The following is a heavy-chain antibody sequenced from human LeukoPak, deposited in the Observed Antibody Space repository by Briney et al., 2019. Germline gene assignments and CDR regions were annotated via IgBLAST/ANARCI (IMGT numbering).Heavy chain of an antibody. D-gene: IGHD6-19*01. Sequence: GASVKVSCKASGYTFASYDINWVRQATGQGLEWMGWMNPNSGNTGYAQKFQGRVTMTRNTSISTAYMELSSLRSEDTAVYYCARVRGRSGWFLAYWGQGTLVTVSS. J-gene: IGHJ4*02. CDR3: ARVRGRSGWFLAY. V-gene: IGHV1-8*01. CDR1: GYTFASYD. CDR2: MNPNSGNT.